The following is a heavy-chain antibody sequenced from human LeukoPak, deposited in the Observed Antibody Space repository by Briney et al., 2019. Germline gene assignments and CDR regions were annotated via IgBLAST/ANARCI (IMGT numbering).Heavy chain of an antibody. V-gene: IGHV5-51*01. CDR3: ARARPRYCSGGSCYVSRFDP. D-gene: IGHD2-15*01. Sequence: GESLQISCKGSGYSFTSYWIGGGRQMPGKGLEGMGIIYPGDSDISYSPSFQGQVTISADKSISTAYLQWSSLKASDTAMYYCARARPRYCSGGSCYVSRFDPWGQGTLVTVSS. CDR2: IYPGDSDI. CDR1: GYSFTSYW. J-gene: IGHJ5*02.